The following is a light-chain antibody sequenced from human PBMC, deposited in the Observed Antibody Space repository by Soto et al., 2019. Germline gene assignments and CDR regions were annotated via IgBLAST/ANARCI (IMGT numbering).Light chain of an antibody. Sequence: EIVLTQSPGTLSLSPGERATLSCRASQSVSSSYLAWYQQKPGQAPRLLIYGASSRATGIPDRFSGSGSGTAFTLTISRLAPADFAVYYCQQYGSSPRTFGQGTRLESK. CDR2: GAS. V-gene: IGKV3-20*01. CDR1: QSVSSSY. J-gene: IGKJ5*01. CDR3: QQYGSSPRT.